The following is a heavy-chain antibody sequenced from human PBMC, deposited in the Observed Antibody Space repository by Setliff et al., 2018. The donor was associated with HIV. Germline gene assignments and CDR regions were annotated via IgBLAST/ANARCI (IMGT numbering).Heavy chain of an antibody. J-gene: IGHJ6*01. V-gene: IGHV4-39*07. Sequence: SETLSLTCTVSGGSINSSTYYWGWIRQPPGKGLEWIGRINTSGDTNYNPSLKSRVTMSIDTSKNQFSLKLSSVTAADTAVYYCARDNSYYYGSGSHYWYGMDVWGQGTTVTVSS. CDR3: ARDNSYYYGSGSHYWYGMDV. CDR1: GGSINSSTYY. CDR2: INTSGDT. D-gene: IGHD3-10*01.